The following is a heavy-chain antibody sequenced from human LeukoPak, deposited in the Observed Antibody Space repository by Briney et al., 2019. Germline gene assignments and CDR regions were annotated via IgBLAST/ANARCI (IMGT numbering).Heavy chain of an antibody. D-gene: IGHD3-16*02. J-gene: IGHJ5*02. CDR3: ARECIMITFGGVIAYNWFDP. V-gene: IGHV4-4*07. Sequence: PSETLSLTCTVSGGSISSYYWSWIRQPAGKGLEWIGRIYTSGSTNYNPSLKSRVTISVDTSKNQFSLKLSSVTAADTAVYYCARECIMITFGGVIAYNWFDPWGQGTLVTVSS. CDR2: IYTSGST. CDR1: GGSISSYY.